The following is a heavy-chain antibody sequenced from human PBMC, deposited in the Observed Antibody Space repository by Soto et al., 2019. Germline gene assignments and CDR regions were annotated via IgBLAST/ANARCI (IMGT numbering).Heavy chain of an antibody. J-gene: IGHJ5*02. V-gene: IGHV1-18*01. Sequence: QVQLVQSGAEVKKPGASVKVSCKASGYTFTSYGISWVRQAPGQGLEWMGWISAYNGNTNYAQKLKGRVTMTTDTSTSTAYMELRSLRSDDTAVYYCAREVRDTVTTSWFDPWGQGTLVTVSS. CDR3: AREVRDTVTTSWFDP. CDR1: GYTFTSYG. CDR2: ISAYNGNT. D-gene: IGHD4-17*01.